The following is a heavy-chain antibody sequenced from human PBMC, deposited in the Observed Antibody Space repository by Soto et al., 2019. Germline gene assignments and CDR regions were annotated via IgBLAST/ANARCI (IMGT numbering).Heavy chain of an antibody. CDR3: ARERPGDYGDYFDY. CDR1: GYTFTSYA. V-gene: IGHV1-3*01. J-gene: IGHJ4*02. D-gene: IGHD4-17*01. CDR2: INAGNGNT. Sequence: ASVKVSCKASGYTFTSYAMDWVRQAPGQRLEWMGWINAGNGNTKYSQKFQGRVTITRDTSASTAYMELSSLRSEDTAVYYCARERPGDYGDYFDYWGQGTLVTVSS.